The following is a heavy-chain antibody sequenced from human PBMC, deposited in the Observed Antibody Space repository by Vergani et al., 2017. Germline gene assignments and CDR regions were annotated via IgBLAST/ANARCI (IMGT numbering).Heavy chain of an antibody. CDR2: IYYSGST. J-gene: IGHJ6*03. Sequence: QVQLQESGPGLVKPSETLSLTCTVSGGSISSYYWSWIRQPPGKGLEWIGYIYYSGSTNYNPSLKSRVTISVDTSKNQFSLKLSSVTAADTAVYYFARGRIAAAGHYYYYMDVWGKGTTVTVSS. V-gene: IGHV4-59*01. CDR3: ARGRIAAAGHYYYYMDV. CDR1: GGSISSYY. D-gene: IGHD6-13*01.